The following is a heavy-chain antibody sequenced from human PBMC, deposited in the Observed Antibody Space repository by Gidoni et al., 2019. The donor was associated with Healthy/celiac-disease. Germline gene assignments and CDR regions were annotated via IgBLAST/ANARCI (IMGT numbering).Heavy chain of an antibody. CDR3: ARDLKPYSSSWYHYFDY. Sequence: QVQLVESGGGVVQPGRSLRLSCAASGFTFSSYAMHWVRQAPGKGLEWVAVISYDGSNKYYADSVKGRFTISRDNSKNTLYLQMNSLRAEDTAVYYCARDLKPYSSSWYHYFDYWGQGTLVTVSS. D-gene: IGHD6-13*01. CDR2: ISYDGSNK. J-gene: IGHJ4*02. V-gene: IGHV3-30*01. CDR1: GFTFSSYA.